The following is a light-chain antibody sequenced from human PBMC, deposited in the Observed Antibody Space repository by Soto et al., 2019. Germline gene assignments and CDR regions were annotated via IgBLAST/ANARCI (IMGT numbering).Light chain of an antibody. Sequence: ENVLTQSPGTLSLSPGERATLSCRASQTVSSDYLAWYQQKPGQAPRLLIYGASSRATGIPDRFSGSGSGTDFTLTISRLEPEDFAVYYCQQYGSSTYTFGQGTKLEIE. CDR2: GAS. CDR1: QTVSSDY. J-gene: IGKJ2*01. V-gene: IGKV3-20*01. CDR3: QQYGSSTYT.